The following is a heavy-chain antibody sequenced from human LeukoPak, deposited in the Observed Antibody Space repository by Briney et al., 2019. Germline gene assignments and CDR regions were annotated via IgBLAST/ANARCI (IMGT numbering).Heavy chain of an antibody. CDR1: GFTFSSYW. V-gene: IGHV3-7*01. J-gene: IGHJ4*02. D-gene: IGHD2-21*01. CDR3: ASNCGADC. Sequence: SGGSLRLSCAASGFTFSSYWMGWVRQTPGKGLEWLASIKHDGGEQNYVDSVKGRFTIFRDNAKNSLYLQMSSLRVDDTAVYYCASNCGADCWGQGTLVTVSS. CDR2: IKHDGGEQ.